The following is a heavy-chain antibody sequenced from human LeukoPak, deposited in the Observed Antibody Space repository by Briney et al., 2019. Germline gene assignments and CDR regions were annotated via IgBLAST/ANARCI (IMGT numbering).Heavy chain of an antibody. CDR3: ARGGYSGYPMPPGNY. V-gene: IGHV3-21*01. CDR1: GFTFSSYS. J-gene: IGHJ4*02. CDR2: ISSSSSYI. D-gene: IGHD5-12*01. Sequence: GGSLRLSCAASGFTFSSYSMNWVRQAPGKGLEWVSSISSSSSYIYYADSVKGRFTISRDNAKNSLYLQMNSLRAEDTAVYYCARGGYSGYPMPPGNYWGQGTLVTVSS.